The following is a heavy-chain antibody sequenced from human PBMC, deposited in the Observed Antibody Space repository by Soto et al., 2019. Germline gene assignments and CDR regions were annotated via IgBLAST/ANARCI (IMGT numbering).Heavy chain of an antibody. CDR2: IYYSGST. CDR3: ARVDSSGSYFDS. D-gene: IGHD3-22*01. J-gene: IGHJ4*02. CDR1: GGSISSYY. Sequence: PSETLSLTWTVSGGSISSYYWSWIRQPPGKGLEWIGYIYYSGSTNYNPSLKSRVTISVDTSKNQFSLKLSSVTAADTAVYYCARVDSSGSYFDSWGQGTLVTVS. V-gene: IGHV4-59*08.